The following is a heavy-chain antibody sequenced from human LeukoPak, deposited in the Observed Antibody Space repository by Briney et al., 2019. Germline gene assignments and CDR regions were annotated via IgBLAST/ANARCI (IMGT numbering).Heavy chain of an antibody. CDR3: ATDRSIVGAYDAFDI. CDR1: GYTLTELS. Sequence: VSVKVSCKVSGYTLTELSMHWVRQAPGKGLGWMGGFDPEDGETIYAQKFQGRVTMTEDTSTDTAYMELSSLRSEDTAVYYCATDRSIVGAYDAFDIGGQGTMVTVSS. V-gene: IGHV1-24*01. D-gene: IGHD1-26*01. J-gene: IGHJ3*02. CDR2: FDPEDGET.